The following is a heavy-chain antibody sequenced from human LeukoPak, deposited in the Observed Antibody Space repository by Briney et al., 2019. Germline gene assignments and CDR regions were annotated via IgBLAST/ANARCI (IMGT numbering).Heavy chain of an antibody. V-gene: IGHV3-21*01. Sequence: GGSLRLSCAASGFTFSSYSMNWVRQAPGKGLEWVSSISSSSSYIYYADSVKGRFTISRDNAKNSLYLQMNSLRAEDTAVYFCTREAAAGIDYWGQGTLVTVSS. CDR2: ISSSSSYI. J-gene: IGHJ4*02. CDR3: TREAAAGIDY. D-gene: IGHD6-13*01. CDR1: GFTFSSYS.